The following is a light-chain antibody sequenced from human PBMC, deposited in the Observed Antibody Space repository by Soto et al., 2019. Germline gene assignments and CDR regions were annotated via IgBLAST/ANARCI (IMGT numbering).Light chain of an antibody. CDR3: TSYTTTSTYV. CDR1: SSDVGGYDY. V-gene: IGLV2-14*01. J-gene: IGLJ1*01. CDR2: EVT. Sequence: QSALTQPASVSGSPGQSITISCTGTSSDVGGYDYVSWYQQYPGKAPKFMIYEVTNRPSGVSHRFSGSKSGNTASLTISGLQAEDEADYYCTSYTTTSTYVFGTGTKVTAL.